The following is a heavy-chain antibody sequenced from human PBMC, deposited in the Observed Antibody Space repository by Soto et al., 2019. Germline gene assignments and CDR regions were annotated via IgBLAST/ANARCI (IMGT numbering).Heavy chain of an antibody. Sequence: GGSLRLSCAASGFTVSSSYMTWVRQAPGKGLEWVSTIYSGGGTNYADSVKGRFTISRDNSKNTVLLQMNSLRAEDTAVYYCARGEEDWGQGTLVTVSS. J-gene: IGHJ4*02. CDR1: GFTVSSSY. V-gene: IGHV3-66*01. CDR3: ARGEED. CDR2: IYSGGGT.